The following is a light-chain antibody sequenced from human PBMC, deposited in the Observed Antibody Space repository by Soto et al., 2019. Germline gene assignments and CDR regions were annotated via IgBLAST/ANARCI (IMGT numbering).Light chain of an antibody. V-gene: IGKV3-20*01. CDR3: QQYGSLSWT. J-gene: IGKJ1*01. CDR2: GAS. Sequence: EIVLPQSPATLSLSPGERATLSCRASQNVDSNSLAWYQQKPGQAPRIIIFGASGRATGIPDRFSGSGSGTDFTLTISRLEPEDFAVYYCQQYGSLSWTFGQGTKVDI. CDR1: QNVDSNS.